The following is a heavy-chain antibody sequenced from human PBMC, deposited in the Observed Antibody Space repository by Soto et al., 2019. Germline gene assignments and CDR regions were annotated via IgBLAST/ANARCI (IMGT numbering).Heavy chain of an antibody. J-gene: IGHJ4*02. D-gene: IGHD3-9*01. V-gene: IGHV3-23*01. CDR1: GISISNYA. CDR3: ASRPPSDNWLFCFDW. CDR2: IRDSGGST. Sequence: GGSLRLSCVASGISISNYAMSWVRQAPGKGLEWVSGIRDSGGSTNFADSVKGRFTISRDNSKNTLYLQMNSLIAEDTAVYYCASRPPSDNWLFCFDWWGQGTLVTVSS.